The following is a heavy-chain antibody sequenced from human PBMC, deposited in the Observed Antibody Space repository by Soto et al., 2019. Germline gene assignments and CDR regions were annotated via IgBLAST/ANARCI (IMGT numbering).Heavy chain of an antibody. J-gene: IGHJ4*02. CDR3: ARRYCTSTSCYFYFDY. CDR1: GASISSGNYY. D-gene: IGHD2-2*01. CDR2: IYYSGST. Sequence: PSETLSLTCTVSGASISSGNYYWSWIRQPPGKGLEWIGYIYYSGSTYHNSSLKSRVTISVDTSKNQFSLKLSSVTAADTAVYYCARRYCTSTSCYFYFDYWGQGALVTVSS. V-gene: IGHV4-30-4*01.